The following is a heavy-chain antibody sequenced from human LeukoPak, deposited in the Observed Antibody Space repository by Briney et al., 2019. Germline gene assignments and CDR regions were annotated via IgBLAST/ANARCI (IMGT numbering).Heavy chain of an antibody. CDR1: GYTFTSYG. V-gene: IGHV1-18*01. CDR3: ARGYYGSGIYDAFDI. Sequence: EASVKVSCKASGYTFTSYGISWVRQAPGQGLEWMGWISAYNGNTNYAQKLQGRVTMTTDTSTSTAYMELRSLRSDDTAVYYCARGYYGSGIYDAFDIWGQGTMVTVSS. J-gene: IGHJ3*02. CDR2: ISAYNGNT. D-gene: IGHD3-10*01.